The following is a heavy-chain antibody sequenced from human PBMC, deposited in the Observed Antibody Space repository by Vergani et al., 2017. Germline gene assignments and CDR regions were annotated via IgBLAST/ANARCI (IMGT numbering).Heavy chain of an antibody. J-gene: IGHJ4*02. CDR1: GFTFSSYA. V-gene: IGHV3-23*01. D-gene: IGHD3-22*01. CDR2: ISGSGGST. CDR3: AKPPTRYYDSSGYSGS. Sequence: EVQLLESGGGLVQPGGSLRLSCAASGFTFSSYAMSWVRQAPGKGLGWVSAISGSGGSTYYADSVKGRFTISRDNSKNTLYLQMNSLRAEDTAVYYCAKPPTRYYDSSGYSGSWGQGTLVTVSS.